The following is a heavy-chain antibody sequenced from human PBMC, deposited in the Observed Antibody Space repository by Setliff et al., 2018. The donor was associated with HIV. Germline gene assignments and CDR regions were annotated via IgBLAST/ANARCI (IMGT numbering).Heavy chain of an antibody. Sequence: SETLSLTCTVSDSGTYYWGWIRQPAGKGLEWFGSVSSRGDTNYNPSLKSRVTMSVDTSKNQFSLKLTSVTASDPAVYYCARAAAGNTGPFDLWGQGSPVTVSS. D-gene: IGHD4-17*01. CDR1: DSGTYY. CDR3: ARAAAGNTGPFDL. CDR2: VSSRGDT. V-gene: IGHV4-4*07. J-gene: IGHJ4*02.